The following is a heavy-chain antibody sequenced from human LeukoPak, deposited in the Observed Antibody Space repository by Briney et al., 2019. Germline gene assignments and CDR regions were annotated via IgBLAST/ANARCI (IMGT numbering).Heavy chain of an antibody. CDR3: AKEGASYDNVWRSDFDS. Sequence: GGSLRLSCAASGFTFSNFEMHWVRQAPGKGLEWVAVISYHGSVDYYADYVKGRLTISRDNSKNMLYLEINSLRSEDTAVYYCAKEGASYDNVWRSDFDSWGQGTLVTVSS. J-gene: IGHJ4*02. CDR2: ISYHGSVD. CDR1: GFTFSNFE. V-gene: IGHV3-30*18. D-gene: IGHD3-16*01.